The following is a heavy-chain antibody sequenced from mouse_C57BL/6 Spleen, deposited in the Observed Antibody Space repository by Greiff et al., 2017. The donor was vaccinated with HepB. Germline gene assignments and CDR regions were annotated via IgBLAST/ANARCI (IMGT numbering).Heavy chain of an antibody. CDR1: GYTFTDYN. CDR3: AREGAIGGGSTTGGAMDY. J-gene: IGHJ4*01. V-gene: IGHV1-22*01. Sequence: EVQLQQSGPELVKPGASVKMSCKASGYTFTDYNMHWVKQSHGKSLEWIGYINPNNGGTSYNQKFKGKATLTVNKSSSTAYMDLRSLTSEDSAVYYWAREGAIGGGSTTGGAMDYWGQGTSVTVSS. D-gene: IGHD1-1*01. CDR2: INPNNGGT.